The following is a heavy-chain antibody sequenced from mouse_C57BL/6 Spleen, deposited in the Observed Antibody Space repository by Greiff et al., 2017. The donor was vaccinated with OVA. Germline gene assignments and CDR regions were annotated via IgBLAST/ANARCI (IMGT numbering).Heavy chain of an antibody. CDR3: APSTWDGYAMDY. CDR2: IHPNSGST. D-gene: IGHD4-1*01. Sequence: QVQLQQPGAELVKPGASVKLSCTASGYTFTSYWMHWVKQRPGQGLEWIGMIHPNSGSTYYNEKFKSKATLTVDKSSSTAYMQLSSLTSEDSAVYYCAPSTWDGYAMDYWGQGTSVTVSS. J-gene: IGHJ4*01. V-gene: IGHV1-64*01. CDR1: GYTFTSYW.